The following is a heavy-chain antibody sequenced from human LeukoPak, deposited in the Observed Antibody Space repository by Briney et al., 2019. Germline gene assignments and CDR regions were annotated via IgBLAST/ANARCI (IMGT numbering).Heavy chain of an antibody. D-gene: IGHD6-6*01. CDR1: GYTFTSYG. CDR2: INPRGGST. J-gene: IGHJ6*03. CDR3: ARGESIAARGGYYYYYMDV. Sequence: ASVKVSCKASGYTFTSYGISWVQQAPGQGLEWMGIINPRGGSTSYAQKFQGRVTMTRDMSTSTVYMELSSLRSEDTAVYYCARGESIAARGGYYYYYMDVWGKGTTVSVSS. V-gene: IGHV1-46*01.